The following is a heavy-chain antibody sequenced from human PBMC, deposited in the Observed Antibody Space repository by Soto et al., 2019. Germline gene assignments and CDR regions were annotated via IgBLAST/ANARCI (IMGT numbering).Heavy chain of an antibody. CDR2: VSYDGTNN. Sequence: GGSLRLSCAASGFTFSSFGMHWVRQTPGKGLEWAAVVSYDGTNNYYADSVKGRFTISRDNYKKTLYLQMDILRPDATAVYYCAKTITIFGPSAYSGGSRGRRGLIDSWGQGTLVTVSS. CDR1: GFTFSSFG. J-gene: IGHJ4*02. V-gene: IGHV3-30*18. D-gene: IGHD3-3*01. CDR3: AKTITIFGPSAYSGGSRGRRGLIDS.